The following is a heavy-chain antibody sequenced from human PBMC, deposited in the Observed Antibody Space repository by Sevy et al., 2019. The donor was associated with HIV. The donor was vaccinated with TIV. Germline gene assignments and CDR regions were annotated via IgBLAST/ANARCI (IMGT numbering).Heavy chain of an antibody. J-gene: IGHJ3*02. CDR2: FYPGNSDV. CDR1: GYIFKNYW. D-gene: IGHD3-22*01. CDR3: ARGLYYYDSSGYSDAFDI. Sequence: GESLKISCKGFGYIFKNYWIGWVRQVPGKGLEWMGIFYPGNSDVRYGPSFQGHVTISADKSISAAYLQWRSLKASDTAMYFCARGLYYYDSSGYSDAFDIWGQGTMVTVSS. V-gene: IGHV5-51*01.